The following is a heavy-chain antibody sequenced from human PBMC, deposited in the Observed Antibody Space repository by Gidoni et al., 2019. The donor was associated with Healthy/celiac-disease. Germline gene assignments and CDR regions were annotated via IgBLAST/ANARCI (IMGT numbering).Heavy chain of an antibody. CDR1: GFTVSSNY. CDR2: IYSGGST. V-gene: IGHV3-53*01. J-gene: IGHJ6*02. CDR3: VTRAARPVGYYYGMDV. D-gene: IGHD6-6*01. Sequence: EVQLVESGGGLIQPGGSLRLSCAASGFTVSSNYMSWVRQAPGKGLEWVSVIYSGGSTYYADSVKGRFTISRDNSKNTLYLQMNSLRAEDTAVYYCVTRAARPVGYYYGMDVWGQGTTVTVSS.